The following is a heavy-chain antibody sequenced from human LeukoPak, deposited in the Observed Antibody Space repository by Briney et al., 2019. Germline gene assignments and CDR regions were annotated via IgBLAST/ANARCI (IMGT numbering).Heavy chain of an antibody. D-gene: IGHD6-13*01. J-gene: IGHJ6*02. Sequence: GGSLRLSCAASGFTFSSYSMNWVRQAPGKGLEWVSSISSSSSYIYYADSVKGRFTISRDNAKNSLYLQMNSLRAEDTALYYCAKDSSSHYYYGMDVWGRGTTVTVSS. CDR3: AKDSSSHYYYGMDV. V-gene: IGHV3-21*04. CDR1: GFTFSSYS. CDR2: ISSSSSYI.